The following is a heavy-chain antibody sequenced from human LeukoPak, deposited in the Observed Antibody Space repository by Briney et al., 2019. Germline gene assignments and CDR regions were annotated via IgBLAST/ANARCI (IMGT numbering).Heavy chain of an antibody. Sequence: SETLSLTCAVYGGSFSGYYWSWIRQPPGKGLEWIGEINHSGSTNYNPSLKSRVTISVDTSKNQFSLKLSSVTAADTAVYYCARGSGSYYPDPFDHWGKGTLVTVSS. CDR2: INHSGST. D-gene: IGHD3-10*01. J-gene: IGHJ4*02. CDR1: GGSFSGYY. V-gene: IGHV4-34*01. CDR3: ARGSGSYYPDPFDH.